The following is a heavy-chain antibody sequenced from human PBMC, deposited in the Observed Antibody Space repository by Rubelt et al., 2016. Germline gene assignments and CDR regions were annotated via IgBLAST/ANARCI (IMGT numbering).Heavy chain of an antibody. CDR3: RGIWGSYIDY. CDR2: FDPEAGET. D-gene: IGHD3-16*01. CDR1: GYTLTELS. V-gene: IGHV1-24*01. J-gene: IGHJ4*02. Sequence: QVQLVQSGAEVKKPGASVKVSCKVSGYTLTELSMHWVRQAPGKGLEWLGGFDPEAGETIYAKKCQGRVTMTEDTSTDTAYMELSSLRSEDTAVYYCRGIWGSYIDYWGQGTLVTVSS.